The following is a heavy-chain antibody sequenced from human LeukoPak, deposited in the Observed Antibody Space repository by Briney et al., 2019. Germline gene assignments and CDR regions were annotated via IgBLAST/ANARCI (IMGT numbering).Heavy chain of an antibody. CDR3: AKDTGTTSLPNWFDS. CDR1: GFTFSTYG. CDR2: IWYDGSNK. V-gene: IGHV3-33*06. J-gene: IGHJ5*01. D-gene: IGHD2/OR15-2a*01. Sequence: GRSLRLSCAASGFTFSTYGMHWVRQAPGKGLEWVAAIWYDGSNKYYVDSVRGRFTISRDNSKNTLYLEMNSLRAEDTAVYYCAKDTGTTSLPNWFDSWGQGTQVTVSS.